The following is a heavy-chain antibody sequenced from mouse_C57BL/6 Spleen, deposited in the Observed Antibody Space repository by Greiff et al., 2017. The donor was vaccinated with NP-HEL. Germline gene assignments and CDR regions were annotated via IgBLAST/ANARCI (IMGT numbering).Heavy chain of an antibody. Sequence: EVQLKESGPELVKPGASVKISCKASGYSFTGYYMNWVKQSPEKSLEWIGEINPSTGGTTYNQKFKAKATLTVDKSSSTAYMQLKSLTSEDSAVYYCARNNWDDYWGQGTTLTVSS. CDR2: INPSTGGT. CDR3: ARNNWDDY. V-gene: IGHV1-42*01. D-gene: IGHD4-1*02. CDR1: GYSFTGYY. J-gene: IGHJ2*01.